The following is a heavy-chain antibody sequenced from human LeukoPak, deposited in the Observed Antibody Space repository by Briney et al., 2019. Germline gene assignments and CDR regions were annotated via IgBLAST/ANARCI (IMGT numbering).Heavy chain of an antibody. Sequence: PSETLSLTCTVSGGSISSYYWSWIRQPPGKGLEWIGYIYYSGSTNYNPSLKSRVTISVDMSKNQFSLKLSSVTAADTAVYYCARLREEYLVDYWGQGTLVTVSS. CDR3: ARLREEYLVDY. D-gene: IGHD1-26*01. V-gene: IGHV4-59*08. CDR2: IYYSGST. J-gene: IGHJ4*02. CDR1: GGSISSYY.